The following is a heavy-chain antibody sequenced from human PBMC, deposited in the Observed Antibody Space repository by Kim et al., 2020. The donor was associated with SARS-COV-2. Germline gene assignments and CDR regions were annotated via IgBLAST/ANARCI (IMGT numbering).Heavy chain of an antibody. Sequence: SLKRRVTISVDTSKNQFSLKLSSVTAADTAVYYCAGYYYDSSGYLMRFDPWGQGTLVTVSS. V-gene: IGHV4-31*02. D-gene: IGHD3-22*01. CDR3: AGYYYDSSGYLMRFDP. J-gene: IGHJ5*02.